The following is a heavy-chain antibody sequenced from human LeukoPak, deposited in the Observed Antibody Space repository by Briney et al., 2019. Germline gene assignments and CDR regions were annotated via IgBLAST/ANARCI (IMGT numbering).Heavy chain of an antibody. CDR1: GFTFSCYW. D-gene: IGHD3-10*01. Sequence: GGSLRLSCAASGFTFSCYWMSWVRQAPGNGLEWVANIKQDGSEKYYVDSVKGRFTISRDNAKNSLHLQMNSLRAEDTAVYYCARDKEEMVRAPFAFDIWGQGTTVTVSS. V-gene: IGHV3-7*01. J-gene: IGHJ3*02. CDR3: ARDKEEMVRAPFAFDI. CDR2: IKQDGSEK.